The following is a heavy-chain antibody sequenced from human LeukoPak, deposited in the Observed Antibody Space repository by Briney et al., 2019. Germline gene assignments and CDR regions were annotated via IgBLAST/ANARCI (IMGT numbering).Heavy chain of an antibody. V-gene: IGHV1-18*01. D-gene: IGHD6-19*01. Sequence: ASVKVSCKASGYTFTSYGISWVRQAPGQGLEWMGWISAYNGNTNYAQKLQGRVTMTTDASTMTAYMELRSLRAEDTAVYYCARTKQWLVPLLDYWGQGTLVTVSS. CDR3: ARTKQWLVPLLDY. J-gene: IGHJ4*02. CDR1: GYTFTSYG. CDR2: ISAYNGNT.